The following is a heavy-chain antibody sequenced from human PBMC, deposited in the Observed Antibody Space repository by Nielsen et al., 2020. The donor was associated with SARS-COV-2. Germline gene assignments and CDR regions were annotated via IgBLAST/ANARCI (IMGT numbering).Heavy chain of an antibody. Sequence: SETLSLTCTVSGGSISSGGYYWSWIRQHPGKGLEWIGYIYYSGSTYYNPSLKSRVTISVDTSKNQFSLKLSSVTAADTAVYYCARHLGSSWETNFDYWGQGTLVTVSS. V-gene: IGHV4-31*03. CDR2: IYYSGST. J-gene: IGHJ4*02. D-gene: IGHD6-13*01. CDR1: GGSISSGGYY. CDR3: ARHLGSSWETNFDY.